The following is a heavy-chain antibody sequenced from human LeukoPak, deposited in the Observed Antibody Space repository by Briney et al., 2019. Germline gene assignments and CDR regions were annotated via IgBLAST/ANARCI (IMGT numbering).Heavy chain of an antibody. Sequence: GASVKVSCKASGYTFTSYAMNWVRQAPGQGLEWMGWINTNTGNPTYAQGFTGRFVLSLDTSVSTAYLQISSLKAEDTAVYYCARAGGSYPHSWFDPWGQGTLVTVSS. J-gene: IGHJ5*02. V-gene: IGHV7-4-1*02. D-gene: IGHD1-26*01. CDR3: ARAGGSYPHSWFDP. CDR2: INTNTGNP. CDR1: GYTFTSYA.